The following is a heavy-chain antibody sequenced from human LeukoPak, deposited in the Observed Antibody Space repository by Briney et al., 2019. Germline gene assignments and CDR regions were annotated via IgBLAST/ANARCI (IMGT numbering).Heavy chain of an antibody. Sequence: ASVNVSCKASGYTFTGYYMHWVRQAPGQGLEWMGWINPNSGGTNYAQKFQGRVTMTRDTSISTAYMELSRPRSDDTAVYYCARGSFGYSSGWYVLGYWGQGTLVTVSS. D-gene: IGHD6-19*01. CDR2: INPNSGGT. CDR3: ARGSFGYSSGWYVLGY. CDR1: GYTFTGYY. V-gene: IGHV1-2*02. J-gene: IGHJ4*02.